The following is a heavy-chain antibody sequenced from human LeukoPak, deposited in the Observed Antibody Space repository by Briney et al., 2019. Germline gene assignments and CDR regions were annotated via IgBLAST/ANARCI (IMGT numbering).Heavy chain of an antibody. V-gene: IGHV3-21*01. CDR2: ISSSSSYT. CDR3: AGSPPGYSSSWYNNDY. J-gene: IGHJ4*02. Sequence: GGSLRLSCAASGFTFSSYSMNWVRQAPGKGLEWVSSISSSSSYTYYADSVKGRFTISRDNAKNSLYLQMNSLRAEDTAVYYCAGSPPGYSSSWYNNDYWGQGTLVTVSS. CDR1: GFTFSSYS. D-gene: IGHD6-13*01.